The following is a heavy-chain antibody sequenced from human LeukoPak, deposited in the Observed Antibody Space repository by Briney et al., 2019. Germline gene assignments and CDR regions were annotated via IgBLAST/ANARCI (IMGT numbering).Heavy chain of an antibody. CDR2: MYNSGST. J-gene: IGHJ4*02. V-gene: IGHV4-31*03. CDR1: GASFNTGDYY. Sequence: PSETLSLTCIVSGASFNTGDYYWNWIRQHPGKGLEWIGYMYNSGSTYHNPSLKSRVTISVDTSKNHFSLRLTSVTAADSAVYYCARGAPPDSWGQGTLVTVSS. CDR3: ARGAPPDS.